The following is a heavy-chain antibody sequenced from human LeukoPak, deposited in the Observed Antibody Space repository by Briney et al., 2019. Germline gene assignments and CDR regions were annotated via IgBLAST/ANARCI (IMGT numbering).Heavy chain of an antibody. V-gene: IGHV4-34*01. CDR1: GGPFSGYY. J-gene: IGHJ4*02. CDR3: ARGIAAAGGFDY. D-gene: IGHD6-13*01. CDR2: INPSGST. Sequence: PSETLSLTCAVYGGPFSGYYWSWIRQPPGKGLEWIGEINPSGSTNYNPSLKSRVTISVDTSKNQFSLKLSSVTAADTAVYYCARGIAAAGGFDYWGQGTLVTVSS.